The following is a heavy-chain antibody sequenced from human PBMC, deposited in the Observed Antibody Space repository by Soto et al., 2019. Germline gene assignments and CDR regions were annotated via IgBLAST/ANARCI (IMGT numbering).Heavy chain of an antibody. V-gene: IGHV4-59*01. CDR3: ARMPYTGSNPPFDY. CDR1: GGSISTYY. CDR2: VYYSGS. J-gene: IGHJ4*02. Sequence: PSETLSLTCTVSGGSISTYYWSWIRQFPGKGLEMIGYVYYSGSIYNPSLTSRVTISLDTSRNQFSLKLNSVTAADTAVYYCARMPYTGSNPPFDYWGRGTLVTVSS. D-gene: IGHD1-26*01.